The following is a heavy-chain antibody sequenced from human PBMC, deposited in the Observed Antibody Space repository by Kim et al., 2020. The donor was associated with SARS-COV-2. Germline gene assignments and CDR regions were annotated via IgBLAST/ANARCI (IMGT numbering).Heavy chain of an antibody. CDR3: ARDGRPGFGY. J-gene: IGHJ4*02. CDR2: YK. D-gene: IGHD6-6*01. V-gene: IGHV6-1*01. Sequence: YKYSAMSVKSRITINPDTSKNQTSLQLNSVTPEDTAVYYCARDGRPGFGYWGQGTLVTVTS.